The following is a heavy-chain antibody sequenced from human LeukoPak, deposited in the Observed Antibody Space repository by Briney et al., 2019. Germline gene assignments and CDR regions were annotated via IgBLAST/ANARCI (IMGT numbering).Heavy chain of an antibody. J-gene: IGHJ6*02. V-gene: IGHV3-23*01. CDR3: ATNPLAAPFHYYYYYGMDV. Sequence: PGGSLRLSCAASGFTFSSYAMSWVRQAPGKGLEWVSAISGSGGTIYYADSVKGRFTISRDNAKNSLYLQMNSLRAEDTAVYYCATNPLAAPFHYYYYYGMDVWGQGTTVTVSS. CDR1: GFTFSSYA. CDR2: ISGSGGTI. D-gene: IGHD6-6*01.